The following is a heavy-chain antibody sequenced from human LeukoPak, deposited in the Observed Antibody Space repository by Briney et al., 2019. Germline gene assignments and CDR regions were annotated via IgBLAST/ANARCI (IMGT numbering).Heavy chain of an antibody. D-gene: IGHD3-3*01. CDR2: ISGSGGST. CDR3: AKILYDFSMCLDY. V-gene: IGHV3-23*01. Sequence: GGSLRLSCAASGFTFSSYAMSWVRQAPGKGLEWVSAISGSGGSTYYAGSVKGRFTISRDNSKNTLYLQMNSLRAEDTAVYYCAKILYDFSMCLDYWGQGTLVTVSS. J-gene: IGHJ4*02. CDR1: GFTFSSYA.